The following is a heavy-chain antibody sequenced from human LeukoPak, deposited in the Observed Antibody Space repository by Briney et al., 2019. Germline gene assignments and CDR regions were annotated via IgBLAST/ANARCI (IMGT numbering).Heavy chain of an antibody. D-gene: IGHD3-16*01. CDR1: GDIFSSSSAA. CDR2: TYYRSKWYN. Sequence: SQTLSLTCAISGDIFSSSSAAWNWIRQSPSRGLEWLGRTYYRSKWYNDYAVSVISRITINPDTSKNQFSLHLNSVTPEDTAVYYCARTLGTAYDNWGQGTLVTVSS. J-gene: IGHJ4*02. CDR3: ARTLGTAYDN. V-gene: IGHV6-1*01.